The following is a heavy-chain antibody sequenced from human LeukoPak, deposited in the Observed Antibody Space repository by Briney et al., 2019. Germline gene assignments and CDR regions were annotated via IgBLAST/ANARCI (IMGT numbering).Heavy chain of an antibody. CDR3: TKDSSTSCHD. J-gene: IGHJ4*02. CDR2: IRYDGSNK. Sequence: TGGSLRLSCAASGFTFSSYGMNWVRQAPGKGLEWLAFIRYDGSNKYYVDSVKGRFTISRDNSKNTLYLQMSSLRAEDTAVYYCTKDSSTSCHDWGQGTLVTVSS. CDR1: GFTFSSYG. V-gene: IGHV3-30*02. D-gene: IGHD2-2*01.